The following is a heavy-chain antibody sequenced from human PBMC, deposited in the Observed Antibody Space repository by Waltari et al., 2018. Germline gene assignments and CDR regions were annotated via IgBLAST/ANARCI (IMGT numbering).Heavy chain of an antibody. J-gene: IGHJ4*02. CDR3: ARVSYANYFDY. V-gene: IGHV4-61*02. CDR1: RGSITRGSYH. D-gene: IGHD3-16*01. CDR2: VYISGTT. Sequence: QLHLQESGPGLVKPSQTLSLICTVSRGSITRGSYHWSWIRQPAGKGLEWIGRVYISGTTAYNPSLASRVTMSIDTSNNQFSLKLSSVTAADTAMYYCARVSYANYFDYWGQGALVTVSS.